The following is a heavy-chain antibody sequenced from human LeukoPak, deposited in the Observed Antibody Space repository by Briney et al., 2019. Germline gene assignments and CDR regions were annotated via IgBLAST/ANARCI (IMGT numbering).Heavy chain of an antibody. CDR1: GFTFSSYA. J-gene: IGHJ4*02. D-gene: IGHD4-17*01. CDR2: ISYDGSNK. CDR3: ASFYGDYLAFDY. Sequence: GGSLRLSCAGSGFTFSSYAMHWVRQAPGKGLEWVAVISYDGSNKYYADSVKGRFTISRDNSKNTLYLQMNSLRAEDTAVYYCASFYGDYLAFDYWGQGTLVTVSS. V-gene: IGHV3-30-3*01.